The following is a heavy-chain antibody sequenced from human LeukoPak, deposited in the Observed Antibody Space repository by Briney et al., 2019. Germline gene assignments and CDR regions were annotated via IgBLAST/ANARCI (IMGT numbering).Heavy chain of an antibody. Sequence: GASVKVSCKASGYTFTGYYMHWVRQAPGQGLEWMGWINPNSGGTNYAQKFQGRVTMTRDTSISTAYMELSRLRSDDTAVYYCAGTGYSSSWSLDYWGQGNLVTVSS. CDR1: GYTFTGYY. CDR2: INPNSGGT. D-gene: IGHD6-13*01. V-gene: IGHV1-2*02. CDR3: AGTGYSSSWSLDY. J-gene: IGHJ4*02.